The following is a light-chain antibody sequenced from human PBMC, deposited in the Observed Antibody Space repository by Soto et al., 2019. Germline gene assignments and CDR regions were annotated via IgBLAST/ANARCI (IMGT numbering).Light chain of an antibody. Sequence: DSQMSQGPSTLSASVGDRVAITCRASQSIDRWLAWYQQRPGRAPKLLIYDVANLETGVPSRFSGSGSETEFTLTISSLQPDYFAIYYRQQHNSYPLPFGGGTKAAIK. CDR2: DVA. CDR3: QQHNSYPLP. CDR1: QSIDRW. V-gene: IGKV1-5*01. J-gene: IGKJ4*01.